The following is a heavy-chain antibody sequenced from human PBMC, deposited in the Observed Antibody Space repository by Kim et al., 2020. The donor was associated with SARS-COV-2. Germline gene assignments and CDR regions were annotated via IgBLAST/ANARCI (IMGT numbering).Heavy chain of an antibody. Sequence: GGSLRLSCAASGFTFSSYDMHWVRQATGKGLEWVSAIGTAGDTYYPGSVKGRFTISRENAKNSLYLQMNSLRAGDTAVYYCARGGGSGWYPLWAGAFDIWGQGTMVTVSA. CDR3: ARGGGSGWYPLWAGAFDI. CDR2: IGTAGDT. V-gene: IGHV3-13*04. D-gene: IGHD6-19*01. CDR1: GFTFSSYD. J-gene: IGHJ3*02.